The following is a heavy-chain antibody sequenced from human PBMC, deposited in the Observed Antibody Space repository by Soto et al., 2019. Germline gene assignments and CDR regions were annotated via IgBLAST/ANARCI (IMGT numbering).Heavy chain of an antibody. D-gene: IGHD3-10*01. Sequence: GGSLRLSCAASGFTFSSYGMHWVRQAPGKGLEWVAVIWYDGSNKYYADSVKGRFTISRDNSKNTLYLQMNSLRAEDTAVYYCARNPIPMVRGVIGAYYYYGMDVWGQGTTVTVS. CDR3: ARNPIPMVRGVIGAYYYYGMDV. V-gene: IGHV3-33*01. CDR2: IWYDGSNK. CDR1: GFTFSSYG. J-gene: IGHJ6*02.